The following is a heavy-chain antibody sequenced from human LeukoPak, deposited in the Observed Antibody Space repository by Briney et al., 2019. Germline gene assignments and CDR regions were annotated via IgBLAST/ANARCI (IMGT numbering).Heavy chain of an antibody. CDR3: AKDIRRITMVRGASDDAFDI. J-gene: IGHJ3*02. CDR1: GFTFDDYA. D-gene: IGHD3-10*01. CDR2: ISWNSGSI. Sequence: GGSLRLSCAASGFTFDDYAIHWVRQAPGKGLEWVSGISWNSGSIGYADSVKVRFTISRDNAKKSLYLQMNSLRAEDTALYYCAKDIRRITMVRGASDDAFDIWGQGTMVTVSS. V-gene: IGHV3-9*01.